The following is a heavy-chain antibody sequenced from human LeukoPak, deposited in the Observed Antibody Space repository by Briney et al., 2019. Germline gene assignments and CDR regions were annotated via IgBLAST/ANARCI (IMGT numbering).Heavy chain of an antibody. J-gene: IGHJ4*02. CDR1: GFTFSSYA. CDR3: ASSDSSGYS. D-gene: IGHD3-22*01. V-gene: IGHV3-30*04. CDR2: ISYDGSNK. Sequence: QSGGSLRLSCAASGFTFSSYAMHWVRQAPGKGLEWVAVISYDGSNKYYADSVKGRFTISRDNSKNTLYLQMNSLRAEDTAVYYCASSDSSGYSWGQGTLVTVSS.